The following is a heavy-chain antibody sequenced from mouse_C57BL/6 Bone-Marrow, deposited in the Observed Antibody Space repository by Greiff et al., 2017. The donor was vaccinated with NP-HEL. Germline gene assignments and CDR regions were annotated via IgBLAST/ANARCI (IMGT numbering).Heavy chain of an antibody. CDR2: ISDGGSYT. CDR3: ARAVDY. Sequence: EVKVVESGGGLVKPGGSLKLSCAASGFTFSSYAMSWVRQTPEKRLEWVATISDGGSYTYYPDNVKGRFTISRDNAKNNLYLQMSHLKSEDTAMYYCARAVDYWGQGTTLTVSS. CDR1: GFTFSSYA. J-gene: IGHJ2*01. V-gene: IGHV5-4*03.